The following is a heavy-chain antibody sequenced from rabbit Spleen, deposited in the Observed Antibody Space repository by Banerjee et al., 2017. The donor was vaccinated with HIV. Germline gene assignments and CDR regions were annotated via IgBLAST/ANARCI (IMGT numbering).Heavy chain of an antibody. Sequence: QSLEESGGGLVKPGGTLTLTCKASGFDFSTYSMSWVRQAPGKGLEWIGYIVPIFGVTYYANWVNGRFTISSHNAQNTLYLQLNSLTAADTATYFCVREAGYGGYGDANLWGQGTLVTVS. V-gene: IGHV1S43*01. CDR1: GFDFSTYS. CDR3: VREAGYGGYGDANL. D-gene: IGHD6-1*01. J-gene: IGHJ4*01. CDR2: IVPIFGVT.